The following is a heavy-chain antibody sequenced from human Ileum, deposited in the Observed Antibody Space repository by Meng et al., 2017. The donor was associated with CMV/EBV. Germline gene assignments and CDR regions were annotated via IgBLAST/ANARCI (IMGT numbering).Heavy chain of an antibody. CDR2: IFRGSTTR. J-gene: IGHJ4*02. CDR3: AKDAVPDSRYNFDH. V-gene: IGHV3-23*03. CDR1: GFDFSAYS. D-gene: IGHD2-2*02. Sequence: GESLKISCSASGFDFSAYSMNWVRHSPGKGLEWVSIIFRGSTTRKYADSVRGRFSISRDDSKRTLYLQMNSLTVEDTGVYFCAKDAVPDSRYNFDHWGQGTLVTVSS.